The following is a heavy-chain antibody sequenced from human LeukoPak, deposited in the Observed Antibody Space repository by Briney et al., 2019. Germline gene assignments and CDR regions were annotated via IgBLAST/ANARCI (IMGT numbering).Heavy chain of an antibody. J-gene: IGHJ6*02. CDR1: GFTFSSYG. CDR3: ARSVVATIRYYYGMDV. D-gene: IGHD5-12*01. CDR2: ISYDGSNK. V-gene: IGHV3-30*03. Sequence: PGRSLRLSRAASGFTFSSYGMHWVRQAPGKGLEWVAVISYDGSNKYYADSVKGRFTISRDNSKNTLYLQMNSLRAEDTAVYYCARSVVATIRYYYGMDVWGQETTVTVSS.